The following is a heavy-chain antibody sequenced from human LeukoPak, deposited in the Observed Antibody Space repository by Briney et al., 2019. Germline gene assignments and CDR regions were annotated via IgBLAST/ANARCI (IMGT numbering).Heavy chain of an antibody. CDR1: GFTFSNAW. CDR2: ISGSGGST. V-gene: IGHV3-23*01. D-gene: IGHD5-12*01. CDR3: ARGPSGYHNT. J-gene: IGHJ4*02. Sequence: GGSLRLSCAASGFTFSNAWMSWVRQAPGKGLEWVSAISGSGGSTYYADSVKGRFTISRDNSKNTLYLQTNSLRAGDTAVYYCARGPSGYHNTGGQGTLVTVSS.